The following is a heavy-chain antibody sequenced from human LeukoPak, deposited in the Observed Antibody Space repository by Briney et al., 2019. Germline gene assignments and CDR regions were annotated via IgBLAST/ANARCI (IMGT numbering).Heavy chain of an antibody. CDR1: GFTFDDYG. J-gene: IGHJ5*02. CDR2: INWNGGST. CDR3: ARDLGQYYDTSDNWFDP. D-gene: IGHD3-22*01. Sequence: SGGSLSLSCAASGFTFDDYGMSWVRQAPGKGLEWVSGINWNGGSTGYADSVKGRFTISRDNAKNTLNLQMNSLRAEDTAVYYCARDLGQYYDTSDNWFDPWGQGTLVTVSS. V-gene: IGHV3-20*04.